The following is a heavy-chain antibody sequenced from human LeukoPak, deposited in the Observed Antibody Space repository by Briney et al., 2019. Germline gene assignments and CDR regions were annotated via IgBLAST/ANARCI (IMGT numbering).Heavy chain of an antibody. CDR3: ARRRYSYDS. V-gene: IGHV4-59*08. Sequence: SETLSLTCTVSGGSISNFYWSWIRQSPGKGLERIGFIYYSGSTNYNPSLKSRVTISLDPSNNQLSLTLRSVTAADTAVYYCARRRYSYDSWGQGTLVTVSS. CDR2: IYYSGST. D-gene: IGHD5-18*01. J-gene: IGHJ4*02. CDR1: GGSISNFY.